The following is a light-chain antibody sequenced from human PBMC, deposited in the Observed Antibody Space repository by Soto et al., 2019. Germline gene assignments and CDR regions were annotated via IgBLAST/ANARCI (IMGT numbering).Light chain of an antibody. J-gene: IGLJ1*01. V-gene: IGLV1-44*01. CDR2: AHI. Sequence: QSVLTQPPSASGTPGQRVTISCSGRRSNVGTNLVNWYQQLPGTAPKLLIYAHIQRPSGVPDRFSGSTSGTSASQAISGLQSEDEADYYCAVWDDGLNGYVFGTGTKVTVL. CDR1: RSNVGTNL. CDR3: AVWDDGLNGYV.